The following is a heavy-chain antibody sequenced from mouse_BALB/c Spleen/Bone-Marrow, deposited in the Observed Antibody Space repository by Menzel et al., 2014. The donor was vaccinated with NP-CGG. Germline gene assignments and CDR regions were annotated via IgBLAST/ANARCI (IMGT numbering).Heavy chain of an antibody. CDR3: ARGLYGNYGE. CDR2: ILPGSGRA. Sequence: QVQLKESGAELMKPGASAKISCKATGYIFSSYWIEWIKQRPGRGLEWIGEILPGSGRANYNENFKGKATFTADTSSNTAYMQLSSLTSEDSAVYYCARGLYGNYGEWGQGASVTVSS. V-gene: IGHV1-9*01. J-gene: IGHJ4*01. CDR1: GYIFSSYW. D-gene: IGHD2-1*01.